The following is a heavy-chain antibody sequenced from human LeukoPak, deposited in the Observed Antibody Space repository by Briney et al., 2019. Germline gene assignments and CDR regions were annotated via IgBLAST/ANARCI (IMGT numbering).Heavy chain of an antibody. D-gene: IGHD1-26*01. V-gene: IGHV1-69*13. CDR1: GGTFSSYA. Sequence: SVKVSCKASGGTFSSYAISWVRQAPGQGLEWMGGIIPIFGTANYAQEFQGRVTITADESTSTAYMELSSLRSEDTAVYYCARDRDGSPDYWGQGTLVTVSS. CDR3: ARDRDGSPDY. CDR2: IIPIFGTA. J-gene: IGHJ4*02.